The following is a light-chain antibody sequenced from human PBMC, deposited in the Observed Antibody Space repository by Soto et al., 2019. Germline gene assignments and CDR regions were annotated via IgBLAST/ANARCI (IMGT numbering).Light chain of an antibody. CDR3: QQSYSTPLT. V-gene: IGKV1-39*01. J-gene: IGKJ4*01. Sequence: DIQMTQSPSSLSSSVGDRVTITCLASQSISSYLNWYQQKPGKAPKLLIYAASSLQSGVPSRFSGSGSGTDFTLTISSLQPEDFATYYCQQSYSTPLTFGGGTKV. CDR1: QSISSY. CDR2: AAS.